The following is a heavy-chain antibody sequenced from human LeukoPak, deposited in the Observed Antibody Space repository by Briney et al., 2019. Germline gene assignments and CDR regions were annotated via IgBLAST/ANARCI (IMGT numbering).Heavy chain of an antibody. J-gene: IGHJ4*02. CDR1: VGSISSSSHY. D-gene: IGHD2/OR15-2a*01. CDR2: ISYSGST. CDR3: ARRFSYYFPNPFDY. Sequence: SETLSLTCTVSVGSISSSSHYWGWIRQPPGKGLAWIGSISYSGSTYYNPSLKSRVTISVDTSKNQFSLKLSSVTAADTAVYYCARRFSYYFPNPFDYWGQGTLVTVSS. V-gene: IGHV4-39*07.